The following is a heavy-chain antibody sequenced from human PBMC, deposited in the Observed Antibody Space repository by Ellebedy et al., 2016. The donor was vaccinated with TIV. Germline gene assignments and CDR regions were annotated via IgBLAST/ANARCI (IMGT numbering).Heavy chain of an antibody. V-gene: IGHV4-59*08. CDR3: ARQGTDALDI. CDR2: LYYSGST. CDR1: GGSISSYY. J-gene: IGHJ3*02. Sequence: MPSETLSLTCTVSGGSISSYYWSWIRQPPGKGLEWIGYLYYSGSTNHNPSLKSRVTISVDTSKNQFSLKLSAVTAADTAVYYCARQGTDALDIWGQGTMVTVSS. D-gene: IGHD3-10*01.